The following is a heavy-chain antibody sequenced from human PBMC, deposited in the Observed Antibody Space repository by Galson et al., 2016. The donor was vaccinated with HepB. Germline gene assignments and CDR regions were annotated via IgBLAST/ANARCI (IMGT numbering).Heavy chain of an antibody. CDR3: RRRAAAGQENFDY. CDR1: GYSFTTYW. CDR2: IYPGDSDT. D-gene: IGHD6-13*01. V-gene: IGHV5-51*01. Sequence: QSGAEVKKPGESLKISCKGSGYSFTTYWIGWVRQVPGKGLEWMGMIYPGDSDTRYSPSFQGQVTISADQSINTAYLQWSSLKASDTAMYYCRRRAAAGQENFDYWGQGTLVTVSS. J-gene: IGHJ4*02.